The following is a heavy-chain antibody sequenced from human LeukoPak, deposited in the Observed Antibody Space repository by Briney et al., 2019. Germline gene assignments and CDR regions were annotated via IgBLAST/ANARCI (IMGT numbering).Heavy chain of an antibody. D-gene: IGHD2-2*01. CDR2: IVVGSGNT. CDR1: GFTFTSSA. J-gene: IGHJ4*02. Sequence: ASVKVSCKASGFTFTSSAVQWVRQARGQRLEWIGWIVVGSGNTNYAQKFQERVTITRDMSTSTAYMELSSLRSEDTAVYYCAARGGGYCSSTSCYLYPLDYWGQGTLVTVSS. V-gene: IGHV1-58*01. CDR3: AARGGGYCSSTSCYLYPLDY.